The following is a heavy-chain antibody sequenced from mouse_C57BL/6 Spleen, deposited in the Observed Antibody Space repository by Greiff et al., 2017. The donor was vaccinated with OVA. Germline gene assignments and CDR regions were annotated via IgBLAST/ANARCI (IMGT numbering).Heavy chain of an antibody. Sequence: EVQGVESGGDLVKPGGSLKLSCAASGFTFSSYGMSWVRQTPDKRLEWVATISSGGSYTYYPDSVKGRFTISRDNAKNTLYLQMSSLKSEDTAMYYCARQGTTVVGDFDYWGQGTTLTVSS. D-gene: IGHD1-1*01. V-gene: IGHV5-6*01. CDR1: GFTFSSYG. J-gene: IGHJ2*01. CDR2: ISSGGSYT. CDR3: ARQGTTVVGDFDY.